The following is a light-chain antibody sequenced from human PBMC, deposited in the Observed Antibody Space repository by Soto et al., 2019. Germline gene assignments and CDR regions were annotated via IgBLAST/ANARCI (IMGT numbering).Light chain of an antibody. CDR2: DAS. CDR1: QSISNY. V-gene: IGKV3-11*01. CDR3: QQRSNWPPIT. J-gene: IGKJ5*01. Sequence: EIVLTQSPGTLSLSPGERATLSCRASQSISNYLAWYQQRPGQAPRLLIYDASNRATGIPARFSGSGSGTDFTLTISSLEPEDFAVYHCQQRSNWPPITFGQGTRLEIK.